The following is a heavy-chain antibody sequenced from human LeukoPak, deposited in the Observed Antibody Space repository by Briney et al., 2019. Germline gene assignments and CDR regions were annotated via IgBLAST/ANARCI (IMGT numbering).Heavy chain of an antibody. D-gene: IGHD5-12*01. Sequence: GGSLRLSCAASGITFSSYSMNWVRLAPGKGLEWVSSICSSSSYIYYADSVKGRFTISRDNAKNSLYLQMNSLRAEDTAVYYCAGTLYSGYGLGSLGAFDIWGQGTMVTVSS. V-gene: IGHV3-21*04. CDR1: GITFSSYS. CDR2: ICSSSSYI. J-gene: IGHJ3*02. CDR3: AGTLYSGYGLGSLGAFDI.